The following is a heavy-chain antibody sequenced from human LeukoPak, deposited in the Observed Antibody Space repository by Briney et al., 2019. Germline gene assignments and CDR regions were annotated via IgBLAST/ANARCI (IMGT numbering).Heavy chain of an antibody. D-gene: IGHD4-11*01. J-gene: IGHJ5*02. CDR3: ARVTFRSNYGVRWFDP. CDR2: MNPNSGNT. CDR1: GYTFTSYD. Sequence: ASVKVSCKASGYTFTSYDINWVRQATGQGLEWMGWMNPNSGNTGYAQKFQGRVTITRNTSISTAYMELSSLRSEVTAVYYCARVTFRSNYGVRWFDPWGQGTLVTVSS. V-gene: IGHV1-8*03.